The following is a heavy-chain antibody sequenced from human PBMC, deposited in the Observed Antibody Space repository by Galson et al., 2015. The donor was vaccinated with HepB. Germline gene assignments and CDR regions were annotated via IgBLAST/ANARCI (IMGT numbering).Heavy chain of an antibody. CDR3: TTDPYDGFDI. Sequence: SLRLSCAASGFTFNNAWMNWVRQAPGKGLEWVGRIRSKTDGGTTDYAAPVKGRLTISRDDSKNTLSLQMNSLKTEDTAVYYCTTDPYDGFDIWGQGTMVTVSS. CDR1: GFTFNNAW. CDR2: IRSKTDGGTT. J-gene: IGHJ3*02. V-gene: IGHV3-15*07.